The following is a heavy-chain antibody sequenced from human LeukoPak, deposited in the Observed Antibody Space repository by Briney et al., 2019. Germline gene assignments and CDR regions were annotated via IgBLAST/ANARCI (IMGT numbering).Heavy chain of an antibody. D-gene: IGHD3-3*01. CDR2: ITGSGSTI. J-gene: IGHJ3*01. V-gene: IGHV3-11*01. CDR1: GFTFSDYY. CDR3: AKVDSSERSGIWTAFDV. Sequence: PGGSLRLSCAASGFTFSDYYMSWIRQAPGKGLEWVSFITGSGSTIYYADSVKGRFTISRDNSKKTLNLQMNSLTAEDTAVYYCAKVDSSERSGIWTAFDVWGRGTMVTVSS.